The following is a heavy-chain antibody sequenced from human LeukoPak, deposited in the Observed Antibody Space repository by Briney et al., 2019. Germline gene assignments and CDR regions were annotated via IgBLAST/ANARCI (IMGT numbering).Heavy chain of an antibody. J-gene: IGHJ4*02. D-gene: IGHD2-2*01. CDR2: HSGSGGNT. CDR1: GFTFSSYA. CDR3: AKVASLCTSTSCVRGGFDY. Sequence: GGSLRLSCAASGFTFSSYAMSWVRQATGKGLEWVSAHSGSGGNTYYADSVKGRFTISRDNSKNTLYLQMNSLRAEDTAGYYCAKVASLCTSTSCVRGGFDYWGQGTLVTVSS. V-gene: IGHV3-23*01.